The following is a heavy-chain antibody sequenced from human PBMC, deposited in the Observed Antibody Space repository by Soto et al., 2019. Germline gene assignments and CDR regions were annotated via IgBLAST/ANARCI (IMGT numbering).Heavy chain of an antibody. D-gene: IGHD5-18*01. V-gene: IGHV3-23*01. CDR1: GFTFSTYA. J-gene: IGHJ6*02. Sequence: EVQLLESGGGLVQPGGSLRLSCAASGFTFSTYAMSWVRQAPGKGLEWVSAISGSGGSTYDADSVKGRFTISRDNSKNTRYLEMNSLRAEDTALYYGAKEPAIHLWTYYYGMAVWGQGTTVTVSS. CDR3: AKEPAIHLWTYYYGMAV. CDR2: ISGSGGST.